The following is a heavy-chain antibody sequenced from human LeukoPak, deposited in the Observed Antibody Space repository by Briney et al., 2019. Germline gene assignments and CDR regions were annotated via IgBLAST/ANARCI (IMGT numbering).Heavy chain of an antibody. V-gene: IGHV4-59*01. Sequence: PSETLSLTCTVSGGSISNYYWSWIRQPPGKGLEWIGYIYSSGSNNHNPSLKSRVTISVDTSKNQFSLKLSSVTAADTAAYYCARGGGYHYGYFDYWGRGIQVTVSS. CDR2: IYSSGSN. J-gene: IGHJ4*02. D-gene: IGHD5-18*01. CDR1: GGSISNYY. CDR3: ARGGGYHYGYFDY.